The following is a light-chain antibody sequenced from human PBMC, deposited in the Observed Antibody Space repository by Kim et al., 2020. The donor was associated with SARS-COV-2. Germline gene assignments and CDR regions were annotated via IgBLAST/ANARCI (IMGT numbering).Light chain of an antibody. Sequence: SPGERATLSCRASQSVSSSYLAWYQQRAGQAPRLLIYGASSRATGIPDRFSGSGSGTDFTLTISRLEPEDFAVYYCQQYGNLPLTFGGGTKVDIK. CDR2: GAS. V-gene: IGKV3-20*01. CDR3: QQYGNLPLT. CDR1: QSVSSSY. J-gene: IGKJ4*01.